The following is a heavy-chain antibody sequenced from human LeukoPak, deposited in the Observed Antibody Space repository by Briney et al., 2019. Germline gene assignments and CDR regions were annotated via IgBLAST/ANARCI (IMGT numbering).Heavy chain of an antibody. CDR2: ISSSSSLI. CDR1: GFTFSYYS. V-gene: IGHV3-21*01. D-gene: IGHD6-13*01. J-gene: IGHJ6*03. Sequence: GGSLRLSCAASGFTFSYYSMNSVRQAPGRGLEWVSCISSSSSLIFYSHSVRGRFTISRDNAKNLLYLHMNSLRVEDTAVYYCAKVDRGDYSSSPVPYYNYYMNVWGKGTTVTVSS. CDR3: AKVDRGDYSSSPVPYYNYYMNV.